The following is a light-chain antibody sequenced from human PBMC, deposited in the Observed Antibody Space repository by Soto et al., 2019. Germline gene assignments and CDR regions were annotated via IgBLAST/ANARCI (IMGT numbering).Light chain of an antibody. CDR1: QSVSSSY. V-gene: IGKV3-20*01. J-gene: IGKJ4*01. CDR3: QQYGSSPLT. Sequence: ESVLTQAPGTLSLSPGERATLSCSARQSVSSSYLAWYQQKPGQAPRLLIYGASSRATGIPDRFSGSGSGTDFTLTISRLEPEDFAVYYCQQYGSSPLTLRGGT. CDR2: GAS.